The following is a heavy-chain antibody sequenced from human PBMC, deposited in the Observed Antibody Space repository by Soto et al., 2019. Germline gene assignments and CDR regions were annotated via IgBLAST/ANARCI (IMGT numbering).Heavy chain of an antibody. V-gene: IGHV3-23*01. CDR3: ARFLYDSSGYSEIDF. D-gene: IGHD3-22*01. CDR1: GFTFRSYA. J-gene: IGHJ4*02. Sequence: PVGSLRLSCAASGFTFRSYAMTWVRQAPGKGLECVSGLSGSGGRTYYAVSVKGRFTISRDNSKNTLFLQMNSLRAEDTAIYYCARFLYDSSGYSEIDFWGQGTLVTVSS. CDR2: LSGSGGRT.